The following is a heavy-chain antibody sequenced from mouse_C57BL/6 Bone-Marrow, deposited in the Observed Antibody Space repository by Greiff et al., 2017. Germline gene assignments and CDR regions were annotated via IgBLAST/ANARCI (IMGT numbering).Heavy chain of an antibody. CDR1: GYTFTEYT. J-gene: IGHJ3*01. CDR3: ARHEDGVYDYDGFAY. D-gene: IGHD2-4*01. CDR2: FYPGSGSI. V-gene: IGHV1-62-2*01. Sequence: VKLLESGAELVKPGASVKLSCKASGYTFTEYTIHWVKQRSGQGLEWIGWFYPGSGSIKYNEKFKDKATLTADKSSSTVYMELSRLTSEDSAVYFCARHEDGVYDYDGFAYWGQGTLVTVSA.